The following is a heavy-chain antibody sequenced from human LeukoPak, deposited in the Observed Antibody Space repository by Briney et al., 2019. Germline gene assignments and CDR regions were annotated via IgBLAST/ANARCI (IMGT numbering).Heavy chain of an antibody. D-gene: IGHD6-13*01. CDR1: GFSISSGYY. J-gene: IGHJ4*02. Sequence: KTSETLSLTCTVSGFSISSGYYWGWIRQPPGKGLEWIGSIYHTGSTYYNPSLKSRVTISVDTSKNQFSLNLSSVTAADTAVYYCASLTVRRSSSWEKTHDYWGQGTLVTVSS. CDR3: ASLTVRRSSSWEKTHDY. V-gene: IGHV4-38-2*02. CDR2: IYHTGST.